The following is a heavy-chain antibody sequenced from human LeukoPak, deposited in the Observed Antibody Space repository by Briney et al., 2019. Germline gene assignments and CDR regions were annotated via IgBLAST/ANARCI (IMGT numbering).Heavy chain of an antibody. CDR1: GGSISSGGYY. J-gene: IGHJ4*02. CDR3: AAYSSSWYVPFDY. Sequence: PSETLSLTCTVSGGSISSGGYYRSWIRQHPGKGLEWIGYIYYSGSTYYNPSLKSRVTISLDTSKNQFSLKLSSVTAADTAVYYCAAYSSSWYVPFDYWGQGTLVTVSS. D-gene: IGHD6-13*01. V-gene: IGHV4-31*03. CDR2: IYYSGST.